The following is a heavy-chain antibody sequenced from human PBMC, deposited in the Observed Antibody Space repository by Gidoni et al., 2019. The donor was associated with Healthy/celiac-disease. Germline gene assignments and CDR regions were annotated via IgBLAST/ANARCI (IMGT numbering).Heavy chain of an antibody. V-gene: IGHV3-23*01. CDR2: ISGSGGST. J-gene: IGHJ6*03. CDR1: GFTFSSYA. D-gene: IGHD6-6*01. Sequence: EVQLLESGGGLVQPGGSLRLSCSTSGFTFSSYAMSWVRQAPGKVLEWCSAISGSGGSTYYADSVKGRFTISRDNSKNTLYLQMNSLRAEETAVYYCAKEVARSSSPYYYYYMDVWGKGTTVTVSS. CDR3: AKEVARSSSPYYYYYMDV.